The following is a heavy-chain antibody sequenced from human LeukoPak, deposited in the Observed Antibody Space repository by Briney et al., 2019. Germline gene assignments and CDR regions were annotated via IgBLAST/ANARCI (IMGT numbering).Heavy chain of an antibody. CDR1: GGSISSYY. CDR2: IYYSGST. Sequence: SETLSLTCTVSGGSISSYYRSWIRQPPGKGLEWIGYIYYSGSTNYNPSLKSRVTISVDTSKNQFSLKLSSVTAADTAVYYCARVVPTYYYDSSGYTWFDPWGQGTLVTVSS. CDR3: ARVVPTYYYDSSGYTWFDP. V-gene: IGHV4-59*01. J-gene: IGHJ5*02. D-gene: IGHD3-22*01.